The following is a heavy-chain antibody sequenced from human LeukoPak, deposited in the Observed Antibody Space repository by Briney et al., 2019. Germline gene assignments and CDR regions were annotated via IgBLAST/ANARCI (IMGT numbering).Heavy chain of an antibody. J-gene: IGHJ5*02. Sequence: PSETLSLTCAVYGGSFSGYYWSWIRQPPGKGLEWIGEINHSGSTNYNPSLKSRVTISVDTSKNQFSLKLSSVTAADTAVYYCATSFGFWSGYYTDPWGQGTLVTVSS. V-gene: IGHV4-34*01. CDR2: INHSGST. CDR1: GGSFSGYY. CDR3: ATSFGFWSGYYTDP. D-gene: IGHD3-3*01.